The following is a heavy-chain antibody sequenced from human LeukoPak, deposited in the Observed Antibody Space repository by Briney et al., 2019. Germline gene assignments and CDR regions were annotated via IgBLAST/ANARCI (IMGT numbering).Heavy chain of an antibody. CDR3: ASQGSYYAFDI. CDR2: IYHSGST. V-gene: IGHV4-30-2*01. J-gene: IGHJ3*02. D-gene: IGHD1-26*01. Sequence: PQTLSLTCAVSGGSISSGGYSWSWIRQPPGKGLEWIGYIYHSGSTYYNPSLKSRVTISVARSRSQFSLKLSSLTAADTAVYYCASQGSYYAFDIWGQGTMVTVSS. CDR1: GGSISSGGYS.